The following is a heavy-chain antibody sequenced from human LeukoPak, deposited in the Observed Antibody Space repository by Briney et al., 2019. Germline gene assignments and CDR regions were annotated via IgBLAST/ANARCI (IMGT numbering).Heavy chain of an antibody. Sequence: SETLSLTCTVSGGSISSSSYYWGWIRQPPGKGLEWIGSIYYSGSTYYNPSLKSRVTISVDTSKNQFSLKLSSVTAADTAVYYCARQGNGYNQRGYFDYWGQGTLVTVSS. CDR3: ARQGNGYNQRGYFDY. CDR2: IYYSGST. V-gene: IGHV4-39*01. CDR1: GGSISSSSYY. J-gene: IGHJ4*02. D-gene: IGHD5-24*01.